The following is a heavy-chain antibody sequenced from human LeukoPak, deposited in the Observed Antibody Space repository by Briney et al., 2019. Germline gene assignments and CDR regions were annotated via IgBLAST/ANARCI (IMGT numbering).Heavy chain of an antibody. D-gene: IGHD3-10*01. CDR3: AREELLWFGELSDAFDI. CDR2: IHTSGST. J-gene: IGHJ3*02. V-gene: IGHV4-4*07. CDR1: GGSISSYY. Sequence: SETLSLTCTVSGGSISSYYWSWIRQPAGKGLEWIGRIHTSGSTNYNPSLKSRVTMSVDTSKNQFSLKLSSVTAADTAVYYCAREELLWFGELSDAFDIWGQGTMVTVSS.